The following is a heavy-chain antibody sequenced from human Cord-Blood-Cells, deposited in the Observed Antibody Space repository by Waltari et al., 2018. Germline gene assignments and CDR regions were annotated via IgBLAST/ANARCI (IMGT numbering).Heavy chain of an antibody. D-gene: IGHD7-27*01. CDR2: ISSSSSYI. Sequence: EVQLVESGGGLVKPGGSRGLSCAASGFTVRSYSMNLVRQAPGKGLEWVSSISSSSSYIYYADSVKGRFTISRDNAKNSLYLQMNSLRAEDTAVYYCAREGGNWGIDYWGQGTLVTVSS. J-gene: IGHJ4*02. CDR1: GFTVRSYS. CDR3: AREGGNWGIDY. V-gene: IGHV3-21*01.